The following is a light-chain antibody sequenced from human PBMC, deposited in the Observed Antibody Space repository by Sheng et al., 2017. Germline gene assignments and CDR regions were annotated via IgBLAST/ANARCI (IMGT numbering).Light chain of an antibody. CDR2: WAS. CDR3: QQYYSTPYT. V-gene: IGKV4-1*01. CDR1: QSVLYSLNSKNY. Sequence: DIVMTQSPDSLAVSLGERATINCKSSQSVLYSLNSKNYLAWYQQKPRHPPKLLIYWASTRESGVPDRFTGSGSGTDFTLTISSLQTEDVAVYYCQQYYSTPYTFGQGTKLEI. J-gene: IGKJ2*01.